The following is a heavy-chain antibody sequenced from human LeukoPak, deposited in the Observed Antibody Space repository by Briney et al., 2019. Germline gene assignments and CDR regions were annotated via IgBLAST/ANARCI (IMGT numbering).Heavy chain of an antibody. Sequence: GGSLRLSCAASGFTFSSYSMTWVRQAPGKGLEWVSYISSRSTTIHYADSVKGRFTISRDNAKNSVYLQTNSLRADDTAVYYCALLASCSGGNCYTFDYWGQGALVTVSS. CDR1: GFTFSSYS. V-gene: IGHV3-48*01. J-gene: IGHJ4*02. CDR3: ALLASCSGGNCYTFDY. D-gene: IGHD2-15*01. CDR2: ISSRSTTI.